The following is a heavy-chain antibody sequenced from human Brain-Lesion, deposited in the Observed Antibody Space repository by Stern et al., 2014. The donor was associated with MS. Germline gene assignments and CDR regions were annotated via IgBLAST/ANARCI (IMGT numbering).Heavy chain of an antibody. D-gene: IGHD2/OR15-2a*01. CDR2: IRNKANSYST. Sequence: EVQLLESGGGLFQPGGPLRLPCAASGFTFSDHFKDWVPQAPGKGLEGVGRIRNKANSYSTEYAASVKGRFTFSRDDSKNSLFVQMNSLRIEDTAIYYCARDNKVYGIDVLGQGTSVTVSS. J-gene: IGHJ6*02. CDR1: GFTFSDHF. CDR3: ARDNKVYGIDV. V-gene: IGHV3-72*01.